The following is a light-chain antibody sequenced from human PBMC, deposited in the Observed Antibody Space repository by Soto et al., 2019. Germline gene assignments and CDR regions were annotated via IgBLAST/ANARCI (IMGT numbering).Light chain of an antibody. Sequence: DIQMTQSPSSLSASVGDRVTITCQASQDISNYLNWYQQKPGKAPKLLIYDASNLETGVPSRFSGSGSGTDFTFNISSLQPDDIETYYCQQYDNLPLTFGGGTKVDIK. J-gene: IGKJ4*01. CDR1: QDISNY. CDR2: DAS. V-gene: IGKV1-33*01. CDR3: QQYDNLPLT.